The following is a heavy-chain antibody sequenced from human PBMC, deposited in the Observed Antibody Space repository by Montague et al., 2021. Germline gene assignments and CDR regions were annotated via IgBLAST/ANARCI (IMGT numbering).Heavy chain of an antibody. V-gene: IGHV4-59*11. D-gene: IGHD3-3*02. Sequence: SETLSLTCTVSGGSISSHYWCWVRQPPGKGLEWIGCVHYRGNMAHNSSPKSRLTMLVDTAKNQVSLKLKSVTAAATAVYYCAGGKHFSSGDNWFDPWGQGILVTVSS. CDR3: AGGKHFSSGDNWFDP. J-gene: IGHJ5*02. CDR1: GGSISSHY. CDR2: VHYRGNM.